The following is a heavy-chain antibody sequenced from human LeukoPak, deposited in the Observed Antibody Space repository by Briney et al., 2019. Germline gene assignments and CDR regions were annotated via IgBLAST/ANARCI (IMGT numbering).Heavy chain of an antibody. J-gene: IGHJ4*02. CDR3: ASSLRYFDWSEPVRTGY. Sequence: SETLSLTCTVSGGSISSSSYYWGWIRQHPGKGLEWIGYIYYSGSTYYNPSLKSRVTISVDTSKNLFSLKLSSVTAADAAVYYCASSLRYFDWSEPVRTGYWGQGTLVTVSS. CDR1: GGSISSSSYY. V-gene: IGHV4-31*03. CDR2: IYYSGST. D-gene: IGHD3-9*01.